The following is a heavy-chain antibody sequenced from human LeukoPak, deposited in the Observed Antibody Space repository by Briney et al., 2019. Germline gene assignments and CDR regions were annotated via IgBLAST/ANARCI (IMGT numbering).Heavy chain of an antibody. Sequence: ASVKVPCKASGGTFSSYTISWVRQASGQGLEWMGRIIPILGIANYAQKFQGRVTITADKSTSTAYMELSSLRSEDTAVYYCARGLEQQLPREYFQHWGQGTLVTVSS. J-gene: IGHJ1*01. V-gene: IGHV1-69*02. CDR2: IIPILGIA. D-gene: IGHD6-13*01. CDR3: ARGLEQQLPREYFQH. CDR1: GGTFSSYT.